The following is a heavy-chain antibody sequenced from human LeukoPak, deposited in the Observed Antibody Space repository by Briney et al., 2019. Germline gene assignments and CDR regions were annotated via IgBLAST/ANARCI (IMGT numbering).Heavy chain of an antibody. CDR2: TKQDGTES. J-gene: IGHJ4*02. CDR3: ARGHGSN. CDR1: GLTFSTSW. Sequence: PGGSLRLSCAASGLTFSTSWMGWVRQVPGKGLEWVANTKQDGTESQYVDTVKGRFTISRDNTKNSLFLQMNSLTTEDTAVYYCARGHGSNWGQGVLVAVSS. V-gene: IGHV3-7*04.